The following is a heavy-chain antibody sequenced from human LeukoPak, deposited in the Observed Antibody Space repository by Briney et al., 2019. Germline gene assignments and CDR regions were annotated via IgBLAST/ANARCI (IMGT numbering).Heavy chain of an antibody. J-gene: IGHJ3*02. V-gene: IGHV3-21*01. CDR3: TRGHSGSYQRTDAFDI. CDR1: GFTFSAYS. CDR2: IDSSSAYI. Sequence: GGSLRLSCAASGFTFSAYSMNWVRQAPGKGLEWVSSIDSSSAYIYYADSMKGRFTVSRDNAQNSMYLQMNSLRADDTAVYYCTRGHSGSYQRTDAFDIWGQGTMVTVSS. D-gene: IGHD1-26*01.